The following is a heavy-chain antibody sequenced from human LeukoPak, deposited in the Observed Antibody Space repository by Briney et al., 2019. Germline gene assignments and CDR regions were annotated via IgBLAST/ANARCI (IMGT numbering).Heavy chain of an antibody. V-gene: IGHV1-2*02. CDR2: INPNSGAT. CDR1: GGTFSSYA. CDR3: ATGVNFDY. Sequence: ASVKVSCKASGGTFSSYAISWVRQAPGQGLEWMGWINPNSGATNYAQKFQGRVTMTRDTSITTAYTELSSLRSDDTAIFYCATGVNFDYWGQGTLVSVSS. J-gene: IGHJ4*02.